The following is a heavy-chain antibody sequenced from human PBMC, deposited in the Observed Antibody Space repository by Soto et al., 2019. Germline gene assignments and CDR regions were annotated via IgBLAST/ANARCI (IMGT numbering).Heavy chain of an antibody. J-gene: IGHJ4*02. CDR2: IYYSGST. CDR1: GGSISSGGYY. CDR3: ARVGPPHSRIAAAGTRLDY. D-gene: IGHD6-13*01. V-gene: IGHV4-31*03. Sequence: QVQLQESGPGLVKPSQTLSLTCTVSGGSISSGGYYWSWIRQHPGKGLEWIGYIYYSGSTYYNPSLKSRVTISVDTSKNQFSLKLSSVTAADTAVYYCARVGPPHSRIAAAGTRLDYRGQGTLVTVSS.